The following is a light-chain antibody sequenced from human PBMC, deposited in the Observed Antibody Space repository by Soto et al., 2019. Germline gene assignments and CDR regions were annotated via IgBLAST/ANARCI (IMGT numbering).Light chain of an antibody. CDR2: EGT. CDR1: SSDVGRYNL. J-gene: IGLJ2*01. CDR3: CSYAGSDTFVI. Sequence: QSALTQPASVSGSPGQPITISCTGTSSDVGRYNLVSWYQQHPGKAPKLMIYEGTKRPSGVSNRFSGSKSGATASLTISGLQAEDEADYYCCSYAGSDTFVIFGGGTKVTVL. V-gene: IGLV2-23*03.